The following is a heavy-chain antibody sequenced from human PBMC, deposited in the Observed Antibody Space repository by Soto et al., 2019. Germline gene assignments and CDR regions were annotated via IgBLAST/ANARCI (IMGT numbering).Heavy chain of an antibody. CDR3: ARTLGAGGSYFYYGMDV. CDR2: IDWDDDK. Sequence: XGPTLMNPTQTLTLTCTFSLFSLITSGMCVSWIRQPPGKALEWLALIDWDDDKYYSTSLKTRLTISKDTSKNQVVLTMTNMDPVDTATYYCARTLGAGGSYFYYGMDVWGQGTTVTVSS. CDR1: LFSLITSGMC. J-gene: IGHJ6*02. V-gene: IGHV2-70*01. D-gene: IGHD1-26*01.